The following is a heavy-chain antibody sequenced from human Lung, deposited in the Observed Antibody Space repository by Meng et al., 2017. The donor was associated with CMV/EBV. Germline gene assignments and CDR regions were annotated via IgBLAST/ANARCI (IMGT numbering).Heavy chain of an antibody. CDR1: GFTFSSYA. V-gene: IGHV3-30*04. Sequence: SCAASGFTFSSYAMHWVRQAPGKGLEWVAVISYDGSNKYYADYVKGRFTISSDNSKNTLYLQMNILTAEDTAVYYCAPLETSSADHPNWAPGTLVTVSS. J-gene: IGHJ4*01. CDR2: ISYDGSNK. D-gene: IGHD6-19*01. CDR3: APLETSSADHPN.